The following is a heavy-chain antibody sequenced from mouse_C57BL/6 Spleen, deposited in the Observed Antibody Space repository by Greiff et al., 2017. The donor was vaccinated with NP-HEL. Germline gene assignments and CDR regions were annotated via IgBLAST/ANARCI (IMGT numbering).Heavy chain of an antibody. CDR3: ARSVLLLRWFDV. V-gene: IGHV1-80*01. CDR2: IYPGDGDT. Sequence: VQLQQSGAELVKPGASVKISCKASGYAFSSYWMNWVKQRPGKGLEWIGQIYPGDGDTNYNGKFKGKATLTADKSSSTAYMQLSSLTSEDSAVYFCARSVLLLRWFDVWGTVTTVTVSS. J-gene: IGHJ1*03. CDR1: GYAFSSYW. D-gene: IGHD1-1*01.